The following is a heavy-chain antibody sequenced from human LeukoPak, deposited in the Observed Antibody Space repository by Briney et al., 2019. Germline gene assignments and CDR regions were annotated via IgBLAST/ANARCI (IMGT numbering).Heavy chain of an antibody. CDR1: GGSISSGGYS. Sequence: SETLSLTCAVSGGSISSGGYSWSWIRQPPGKGLEWIGYIYHSGSTYYNPSLKSRVTISVDRSKNQFSLKLSSVTAADTAVYYCASGHSKWWFDPWGQGTLVTVSS. V-gene: IGHV4-30-2*01. CDR3: ASGHSKWWFDP. CDR2: IYHSGST. D-gene: IGHD2-8*01. J-gene: IGHJ5*02.